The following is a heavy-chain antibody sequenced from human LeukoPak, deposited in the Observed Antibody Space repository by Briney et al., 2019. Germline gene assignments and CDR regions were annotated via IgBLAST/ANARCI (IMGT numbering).Heavy chain of an antibody. V-gene: IGHV4-34*01. J-gene: IGHJ3*01. CDR3: AKGFDLDAFDV. CDR1: GGSFSGYY. Sequence: SETLSLTCLVYGGSFSGYYWSWIRQPPGKGLEWIGETNTSGSTNYNPSLKIPVSISLDTSKNQFSLKLSSLTAADTSVYYCAKGFDLDAFDVWAQGTMVTVSS. CDR2: TNTSGST. D-gene: IGHD3/OR15-3a*01.